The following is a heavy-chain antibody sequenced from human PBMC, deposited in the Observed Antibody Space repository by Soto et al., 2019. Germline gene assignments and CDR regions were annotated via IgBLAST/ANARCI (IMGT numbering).Heavy chain of an antibody. Sequence: QVQLQESGPGLVKPSQTLSLTCNVSGDSINNGGYYWSWIRQCPGKGLEWIGYIYYSGSTEYNPSLKSRVIISIDTSKNQFSLKLSSVTAADTAVYYCAREGGSYSPHFDYWGQGYLVTVSS. D-gene: IGHD3-10*01. V-gene: IGHV4-31*03. CDR3: AREGGSYSPHFDY. CDR1: GDSINNGGYY. CDR2: IYYSGST. J-gene: IGHJ4*02.